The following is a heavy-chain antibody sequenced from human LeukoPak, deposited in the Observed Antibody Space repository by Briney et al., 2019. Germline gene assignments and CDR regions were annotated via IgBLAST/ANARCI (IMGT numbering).Heavy chain of an antibody. CDR1: GGTFSSYA. D-gene: IGHD2-2*01. CDR2: IIPIFGTA. Sequence: ASVKVSCKASGGTFSSYAISWVRRAPGQGLEWMGGIIPIFGTANYAQKFQGRVTITADESTSTAYMELSSLRSEDTAVYYCAGCSSTSCYVDRRYYYGMDVWGQGTTVTVSS. CDR3: AGCSSTSCYVDRRYYYGMDV. V-gene: IGHV1-69*13. J-gene: IGHJ6*02.